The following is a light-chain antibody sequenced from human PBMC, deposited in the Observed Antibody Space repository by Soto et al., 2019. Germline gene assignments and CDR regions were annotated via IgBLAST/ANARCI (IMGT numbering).Light chain of an antibody. Sequence: DIQMTQSPSTLSGSLGYIVTITRRASQTISSWLAWYQHKPGKAPKLLIYDASNLEPGVPSRFSGRGSGRDFTFTSSSLQPEDTATYYCQQYEDIPPTFGQGTRLEIK. CDR2: DAS. J-gene: IGKJ5*01. V-gene: IGKV1-33*01. CDR1: QTISSW. CDR3: QQYEDIPPT.